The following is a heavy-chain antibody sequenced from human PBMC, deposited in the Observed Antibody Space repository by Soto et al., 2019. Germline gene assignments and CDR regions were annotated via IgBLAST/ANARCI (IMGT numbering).Heavy chain of an antibody. V-gene: IGHV3-11*01. CDR1: GFTFSDYY. J-gene: IGHJ6*02. Sequence: GGSLRLSCAASGFTFSDYYMTWIRQAPGKGLEWLSYISTSGSTIHYADSVEGRFTISRDNAKNSLHLQMNNLRAEDTAVYYCARATDCGGACYSGYYYGMDVWGQGTTVTVSS. D-gene: IGHD2-21*02. CDR2: ISTSGSTI. CDR3: ARATDCGGACYSGYYYGMDV.